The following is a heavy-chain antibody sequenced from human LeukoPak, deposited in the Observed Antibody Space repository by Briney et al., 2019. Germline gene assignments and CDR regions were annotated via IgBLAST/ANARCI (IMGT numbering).Heavy chain of an antibody. V-gene: IGHV4-30-4*01. D-gene: IGHD3-22*01. CDR2: IYYSGST. CDR3: AVGHYYHSSGYLFDS. CDR1: GGSISTGDYY. Sequence: PSVTLSLTCTVSGGSISTGDYYWSWIRQPPGKGLEYIVYIYYSGSTYYNPSLKSRITISVDTSKNQFSLKLSSVPAADTAVYYCAVGHYYHSSGYLFDSWGQGTLVTVSS. J-gene: IGHJ4*02.